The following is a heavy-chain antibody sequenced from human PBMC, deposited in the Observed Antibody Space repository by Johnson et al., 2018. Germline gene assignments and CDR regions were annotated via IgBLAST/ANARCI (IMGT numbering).Heavy chain of an antibody. CDR1: GFTFSNAW. CDR3: TTAPPMLGQQLGLGYFQH. J-gene: IGHJ1*01. Sequence: EVQLLETGGGLVQPGGSLRLSCAASGFTFSNAWMNWVRQAPGKGLEWVGRIKSKTDGGTTDYAAPVKGRFTISRDDSKNTLYLQMNSLKTEDTAVYYCTTAPPMLGQQLGLGYFQHWGQGTLVTVSS. CDR2: IKSKTDGGTT. V-gene: IGHV3-15*07. D-gene: IGHD6-13*01.